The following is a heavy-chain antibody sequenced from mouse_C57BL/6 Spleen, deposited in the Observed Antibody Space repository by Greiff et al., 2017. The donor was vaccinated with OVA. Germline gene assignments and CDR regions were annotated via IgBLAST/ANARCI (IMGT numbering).Heavy chain of an antibody. Sequence: VQLKQSGPGLVKPSQSLSLTCSVTGYSITSGYYWNWLRQFPGNKLEWMGYISYDGSNNYNPSLKNRISITRDTSKNQFFLKLNSVTTEDTATYYCARAAFYAMDDWGQGTSVTVSS. J-gene: IGHJ4*01. CDR2: ISYDGSN. V-gene: IGHV3-6*01. CDR3: ARAAFYAMDD. CDR1: GYSITSGYY. D-gene: IGHD1-2*01.